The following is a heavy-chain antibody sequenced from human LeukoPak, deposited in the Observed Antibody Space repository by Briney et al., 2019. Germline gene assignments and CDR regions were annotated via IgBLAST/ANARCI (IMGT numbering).Heavy chain of an antibody. Sequence: PGGSLRLSCAASGFTFSSYAMSWVRQAPGKGLEWVSAISGSGGSTYYADSVKGRFTISRDNSKNTRYLQMNSLRAEDTAVYYCAKAIAARHLFDYWGQGTLVTVSS. D-gene: IGHD6-6*01. CDR1: GFTFSSYA. CDR3: AKAIAARHLFDY. V-gene: IGHV3-23*01. CDR2: ISGSGGST. J-gene: IGHJ4*02.